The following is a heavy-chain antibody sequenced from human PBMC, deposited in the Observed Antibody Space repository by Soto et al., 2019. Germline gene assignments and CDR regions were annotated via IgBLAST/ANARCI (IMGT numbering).Heavy chain of an antibody. CDR3: ANGSGSQIYYSYGMDV. V-gene: IGHV1-46*03. CDR2: INPSGGST. D-gene: IGHD3-10*01. Sequence: QLQLVQSGAEVKKPGASVKVSCKASGYTFTSDYMHWVRQAPGQGLEWMGIINPSGGSTSYAQKLQGRVTMTRDTSTSTVYMELSSLRSEDPAVYYCANGSGSQIYYSYGMDVWGQGTTVTVSS. J-gene: IGHJ6*02. CDR1: GYTFTSDY.